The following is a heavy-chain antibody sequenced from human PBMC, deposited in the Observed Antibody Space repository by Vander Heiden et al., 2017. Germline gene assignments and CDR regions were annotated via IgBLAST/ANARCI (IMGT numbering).Heavy chain of an antibody. CDR3: ASSEPRNRGYSGYDTKIDY. V-gene: IGHV1-69*01. J-gene: IGHJ4*02. D-gene: IGHD5-12*01. CDR1: PGTSSSHA. CDR2: SIPIFGTA. Sequence: QVLLVQSGAGVKRPGPSVKGSCKAPPGTSSSHAIGWGRQAPGQGLGWGGGSIPIFGTASYAQKFQGRVTMPADESTSTAYMELSSLKSEDTAVDYCASSEPRNRGYSGYDTKIDYWGQGTLVTVSS.